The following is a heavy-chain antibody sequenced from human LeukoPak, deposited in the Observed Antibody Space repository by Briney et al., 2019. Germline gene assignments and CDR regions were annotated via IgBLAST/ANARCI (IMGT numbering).Heavy chain of an antibody. Sequence: GGSLRLSCAASGFTFSTYCMSWVRQAPGKGLEWVANIKQDGSEKNYVDSVKGRFTISRDNSKNTLYLQMNSLRAEDTAVYYCAKEVGYGSGSYDYWGQGTLVTVSS. V-gene: IGHV3-7*01. J-gene: IGHJ4*02. D-gene: IGHD3-10*01. CDR1: GFTFSTYC. CDR2: IKQDGSEK. CDR3: AKEVGYGSGSYDY.